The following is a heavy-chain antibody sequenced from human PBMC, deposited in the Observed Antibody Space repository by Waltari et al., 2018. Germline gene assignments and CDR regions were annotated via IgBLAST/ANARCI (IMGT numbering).Heavy chain of an antibody. V-gene: IGHV3-30-3*01. Sequence: QVQLVESGGGEVQPGTSLRLSCAASGFAFSDYAMNWVRQAPGKGLEWVTFISYYGINSFYADAVRGRFTVSRDNSKNTLYLQMNSLRVEDTAVYYCASPTQDYYDTSGYFADWGQGTLVTVSS. J-gene: IGHJ4*02. CDR3: ASPTQDYYDTSGYFAD. CDR1: GFAFSDYA. D-gene: IGHD3-22*01. CDR2: ISYYGINS.